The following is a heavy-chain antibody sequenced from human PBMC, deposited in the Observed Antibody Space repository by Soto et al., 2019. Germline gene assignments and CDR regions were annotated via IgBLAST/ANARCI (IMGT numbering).Heavy chain of an antibody. V-gene: IGHV3-11*05. Sequence: QVQLVESGGGLVKPGGSLRLSCAASTFTFSDYYMSWIRQAPGKGLEWLSYISSRSSYRYYADSVEGRFTISRDNAKNSLYVQMNSLRAEDTAVYYCARGGYSGDELPIPPDWYFDLWGRGTLVTVSS. CDR3: ARGGYSGDELPIPPDWYFDL. J-gene: IGHJ2*01. CDR2: ISSRSSYR. D-gene: IGHD5-12*01. CDR1: TFTFSDYY.